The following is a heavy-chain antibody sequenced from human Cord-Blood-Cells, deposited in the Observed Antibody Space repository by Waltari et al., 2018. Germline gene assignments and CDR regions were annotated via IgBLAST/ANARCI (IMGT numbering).Heavy chain of an antibody. Sequence: EVQLLESGGGLVQPGGFLRLSCAASGLTFSSYAMSWVRQAPGKGLEWVSAISGSGGSTYYADSVKGRFTISRDNSKNTLYLQMNSLRAEDTAVYYCAKSQAGTTYYYYYMDVWGKGTTVTVSS. CDR1: GLTFSSYA. D-gene: IGHD1-1*01. CDR3: AKSQAGTTYYYYYMDV. CDR2: ISGSGGST. J-gene: IGHJ6*03. V-gene: IGHV3-23*01.